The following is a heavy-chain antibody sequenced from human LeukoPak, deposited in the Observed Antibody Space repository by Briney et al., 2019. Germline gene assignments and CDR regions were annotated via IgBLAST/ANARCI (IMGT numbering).Heavy chain of an antibody. CDR1: GGSFSGYY. CDR2: INHSGST. D-gene: IGHD6-13*01. V-gene: IGHV4-34*01. CDR3: ARGGDSSSWYLYYFDY. J-gene: IGHJ4*02. Sequence: SETLSLTCAAYGGSFSGYYWSWIRQPPGKGLEWIGEINHSGSTNYNPSLKSRVTISVDTSKNQFSLKLSSVTAADTAVYYCARGGDSSSWYLYYFDYWGQGTLVTVSS.